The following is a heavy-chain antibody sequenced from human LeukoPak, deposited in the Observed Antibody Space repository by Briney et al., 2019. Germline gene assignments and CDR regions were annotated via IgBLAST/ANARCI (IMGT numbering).Heavy chain of an antibody. J-gene: IGHJ6*03. V-gene: IGHV1-69*06. D-gene: IGHD3-10*01. CDR1: GGTFSSYA. CDR3: ARARNYMVRGVIRLSYYYYYMDV. CDR2: IIPIFGTA. Sequence: SVKVSCKASGGTFSSYAISWVRQAPGQGLEWMGGIIPIFGTANYAQKFQGRVTITADKSTSTAYMELSSLRSEDTAVYYCARARNYMVRGVIRLSYYYYYMDVWGKGTTVTIPS.